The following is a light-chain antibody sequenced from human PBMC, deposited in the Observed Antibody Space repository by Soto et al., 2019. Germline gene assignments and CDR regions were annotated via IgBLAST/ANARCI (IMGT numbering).Light chain of an antibody. Sequence: EIVLTQSPGTLSLSPGERATLSCRASQSVGSNYLAWYQQKPGQAPRLLIYGASSRATRTPDRFSGSGSGTDFTLTISRLEPEDFAVYHCQQYITAPEAFGQGTKVEIK. CDR3: QQYITAPEA. CDR1: QSVGSNY. V-gene: IGKV3-20*01. CDR2: GAS. J-gene: IGKJ1*01.